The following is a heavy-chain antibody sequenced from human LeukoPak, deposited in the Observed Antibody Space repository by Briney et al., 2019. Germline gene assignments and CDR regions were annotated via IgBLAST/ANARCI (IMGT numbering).Heavy chain of an antibody. D-gene: IGHD3-22*01. J-gene: IGHJ4*02. Sequence: PSETLSLTCAVYGGSFSGYYWSWIRQPPGKGLEWIGEINHSGSTNYNPSLKSRVTISVDTSKNQFSLKLSSVTAADTAVYYCARGRSRGYYYDSRGYIYFDYWGQGTLVTVSS. CDR2: INHSGST. CDR1: GGSFSGYY. CDR3: ARGRSRGYYYDSRGYIYFDY. V-gene: IGHV4-34*01.